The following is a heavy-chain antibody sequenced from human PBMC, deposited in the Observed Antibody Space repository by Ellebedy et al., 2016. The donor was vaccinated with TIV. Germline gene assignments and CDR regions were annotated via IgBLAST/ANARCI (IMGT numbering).Heavy chain of an antibody. V-gene: IGHV4-4*07. CDR3: ASFTLGVPAAIDAFDI. D-gene: IGHD2-2*02. CDR1: GGSISSYY. J-gene: IGHJ3*02. Sequence: GSLRLXXTVSGGSISSYYWSWIRQPAGKGLEWIGRIYTSGSTNYNPSLKSRVTMSVDTSKNQFSLKLSSVTAADTAVYYCASFTLGVPAAIDAFDIWGQGTMVTVSS. CDR2: IYTSGST.